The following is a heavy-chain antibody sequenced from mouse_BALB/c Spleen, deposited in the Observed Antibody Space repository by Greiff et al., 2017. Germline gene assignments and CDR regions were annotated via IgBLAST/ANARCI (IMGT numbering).Heavy chain of an antibody. CDR2: ISTYYGNT. CDR1: GYTFTDYA. D-gene: IGHD2-3*01. J-gene: IGHJ4*01. V-gene: IGHV1-67*01. Sequence: VKLVESGPELVRPGVSVKISCKGSGYTFTDYAMHWVKQSHAKSLEWIGVISTYYGNTNYNQKFKGKATMTVDKSSSTAYMELARLTSEDSAIYYCARSDGYNYAMDYWGQGTSVTVSS. CDR3: ARSDGYNYAMDY.